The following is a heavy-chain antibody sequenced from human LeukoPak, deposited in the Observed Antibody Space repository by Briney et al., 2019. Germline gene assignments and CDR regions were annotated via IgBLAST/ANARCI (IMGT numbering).Heavy chain of an antibody. D-gene: IGHD5-18*01. CDR3: ATSQRGYIYGFMGY. J-gene: IGHJ4*02. V-gene: IGHV3-30*04. CDR2: ISYDGSNK. Sequence: GGSLRLSCAASGFTFSSYAMHWVRQAPGKGLEWVAVISYDGSNKYYADSVKGRFTNSRDNSKNTLYLQMNSLRAEDTAVYYCATSQRGYIYGFMGYWGQGTLVTVSS. CDR1: GFTFSSYA.